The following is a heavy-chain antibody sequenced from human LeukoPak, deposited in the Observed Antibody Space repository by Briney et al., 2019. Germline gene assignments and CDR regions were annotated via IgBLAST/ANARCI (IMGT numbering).Heavy chain of an antibody. D-gene: IGHD6-13*01. CDR1: GFTFSSYS. V-gene: IGHV3-21*01. CDR3: ARLYEVSSSWDYYYYYYMDV. J-gene: IGHJ6*03. CDR2: ISSSGTYK. Sequence: GGSLRLSCAASGFTFSSYSMNWVRQAPGKGLEWVSSISSSGTYKYYADSVKGRFTISRDNAENSLYLQMNSLRAEDTAIYYCARLYEVSSSWDYYYYYYMDVWGTGTTVTVSS.